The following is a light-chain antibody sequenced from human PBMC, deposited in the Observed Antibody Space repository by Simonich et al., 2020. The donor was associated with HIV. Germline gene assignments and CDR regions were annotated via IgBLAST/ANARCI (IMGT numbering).Light chain of an antibody. CDR3: QQFDSYPLT. CDR2: DAS. J-gene: IGKJ4*01. V-gene: IGKV1-13*02. CDR1: QGISNA. Sequence: AIQLTQSPSSLSASVGDTVTITCRASQGISNALTWYQQKPGKPPKLLIYDASSLESGVPSSFSGSGSGTHFSLTISSLQPEDFATYFCQQFDSYPLTFGGGTKVEIK.